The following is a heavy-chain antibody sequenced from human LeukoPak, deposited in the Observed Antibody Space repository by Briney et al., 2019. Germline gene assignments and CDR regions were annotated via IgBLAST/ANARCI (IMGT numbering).Heavy chain of an antibody. CDR1: GGSFSGYY. CDR2: IYYSGST. Sequence: SETLSLTCAVYGGSFSGYYWSWIRQPPGKGLEWIGYIYYSGSTNYNPSLKSRVTISVDTSKNQFSLKLSSVTAADTAVYYCASSEGPKKLFVYWGKGTLVTVSS. V-gene: IGHV4-59*08. CDR3: ASSEGPKKLFVY. D-gene: IGHD2-15*01. J-gene: IGHJ4*02.